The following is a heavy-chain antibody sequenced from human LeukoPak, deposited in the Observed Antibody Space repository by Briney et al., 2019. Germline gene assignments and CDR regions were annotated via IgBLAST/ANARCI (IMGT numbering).Heavy chain of an antibody. CDR2: IVHSGNT. J-gene: IGHJ3*02. D-gene: IGHD1-1*01. V-gene: IGHV4-34*12. Sequence: SETLSLTCAVYGXSFSGYYWSWIRQPPGKGLEWIGEIVHSGNTKYNPSLKSRVTISVDTSKNQFSLNLTSVTAADTAVYYCARFGSSTWYKGAFDIWGQGTMVTVAS. CDR1: GXSFSGYY. CDR3: ARFGSSTWYKGAFDI.